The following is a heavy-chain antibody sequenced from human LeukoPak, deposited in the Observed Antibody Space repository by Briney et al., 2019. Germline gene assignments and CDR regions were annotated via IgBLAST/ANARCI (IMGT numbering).Heavy chain of an antibody. Sequence: GALRLSCAASGFTFSDYYMSWIRQAPGKGLEWVSYISSSGSTIYYADSVKGRFTISRDNAKNSLYLQMNSLRAEDTAVYYCAREGHDSSGYYYFDYWGHGTLVTVSS. CDR1: GFTFSDYY. D-gene: IGHD3-22*01. J-gene: IGHJ4*01. CDR3: AREGHDSSGYYYFDY. V-gene: IGHV3-11*01. CDR2: ISSSGSTI.